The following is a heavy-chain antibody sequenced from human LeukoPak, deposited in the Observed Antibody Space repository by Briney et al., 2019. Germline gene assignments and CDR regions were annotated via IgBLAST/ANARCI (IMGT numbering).Heavy chain of an antibody. Sequence: PGGSLRLSCAASGFTFNRYWMHWVRQAPGKGLVWVSRINSDGSSTTYADSVKGRFTISRDNAKNTLYLQMNSLRAEDTAVYYCARLSEDYYDSSGNRSYWGQGALVTVSS. CDR2: INSDGSST. J-gene: IGHJ4*02. D-gene: IGHD3-22*01. V-gene: IGHV3-74*01. CDR1: GFTFNRYW. CDR3: ARLSEDYYDSSGNRSY.